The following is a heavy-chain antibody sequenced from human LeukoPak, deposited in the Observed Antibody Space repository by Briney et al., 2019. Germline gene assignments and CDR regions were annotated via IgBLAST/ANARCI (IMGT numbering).Heavy chain of an antibody. CDR1: GGSISSGSYY. CDR3: ARVRYFGEILRYYYYMDV. CDR2: IYTSGST. D-gene: IGHD3-10*01. Sequence: PSETLSLTCTVSGGSISSGSYYWSWIRQPAGKGLEWIGRIYTSGSTNYNPSLKSRVTISVDTSKNQFSLKLSSVTAADTAVYYCARVRYFGEILRYYYYMDVWGKGTTVTISS. V-gene: IGHV4-61*02. J-gene: IGHJ6*03.